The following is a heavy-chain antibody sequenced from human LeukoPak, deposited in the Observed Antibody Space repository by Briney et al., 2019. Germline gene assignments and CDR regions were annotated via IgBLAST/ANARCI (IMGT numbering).Heavy chain of an antibody. V-gene: IGHV4-59*08. D-gene: IGHD1-26*01. CDR2: IYSSGTT. CDR3: ARHVSYTGDAFDI. J-gene: IGHJ3*02. Sequence: SETLSLTCNVSDGSSSRYYWSWIRQPPGKGLEWIGYIYSSGTTNYNPSLESRVTLSVDTSKNQFSLKLNSVTAADTAVYYCARHVSYTGDAFDIWGRGTMVTVSS. CDR1: DGSSSRYY.